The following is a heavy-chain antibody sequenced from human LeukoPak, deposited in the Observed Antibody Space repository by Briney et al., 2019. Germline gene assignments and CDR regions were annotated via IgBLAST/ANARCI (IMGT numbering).Heavy chain of an antibody. J-gene: IGHJ3*02. V-gene: IGHV3-9*01. CDR2: ISWNSGSI. CDR3: AKDQGYSGYDGAFDI. Sequence: GGSLRLSCAASGFTFDDYAMHWVRQAPGKGLEWVSGISWNSGSIGYADSVKGRFTISRDNAKNSLYLQMNSLRAEDTALYYCAKDQGYSGYDGAFDIWGQGTPVTVSS. CDR1: GFTFDDYA. D-gene: IGHD5-12*01.